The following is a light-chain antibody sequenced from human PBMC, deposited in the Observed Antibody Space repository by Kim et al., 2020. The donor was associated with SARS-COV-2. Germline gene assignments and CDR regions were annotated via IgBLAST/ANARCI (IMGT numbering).Light chain of an antibody. J-gene: IGLJ3*02. CDR3: AVWDGSLNGWV. V-gene: IGLV1-44*01. CDR2: SNS. Sequence: QSVLTQSPSASGAPGQRVTISCSGSSSNIGGNTVNWYQKFPGTAPKVLIYSNSQRSSGVPDRFSGSKSGASASLAISGLPAEDEADYYCAVWDGSLNGWVFGGGTQLTVL. CDR1: SSNIGGNT.